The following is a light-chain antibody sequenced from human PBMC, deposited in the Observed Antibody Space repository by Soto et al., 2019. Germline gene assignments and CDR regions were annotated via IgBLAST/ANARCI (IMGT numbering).Light chain of an antibody. Sequence: EIVLTQSPCTLSFSAGERSTLSFMASQSVSSSYLAWYQQKPGQAPRLLIYGASSRATGIPDRFSGSGSGTDFTLTISRLEPEDFAVYYCQQYGSSPRTFGQGTKVDIK. CDR2: GAS. CDR1: QSVSSSY. CDR3: QQYGSSPRT. J-gene: IGKJ1*01. V-gene: IGKV3-20*01.